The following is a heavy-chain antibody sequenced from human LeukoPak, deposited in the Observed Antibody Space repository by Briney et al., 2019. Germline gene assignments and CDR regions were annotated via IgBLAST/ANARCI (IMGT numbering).Heavy chain of an antibody. J-gene: IGHJ4*02. CDR1: GFTFSSHG. V-gene: IGHV3-23*01. CDR2: IINSGSTT. Sequence: HPGGTLRLSCVASGFTFSSHGMNWVRQAPGKGLEWVSTIINSGSTTYYADSVKGRFTISRDNSMNTLYLHMNSLRAGDTAVYFCAKGHLGHDYWGQGTLVTVSS. CDR3: AKGHLGHDY.